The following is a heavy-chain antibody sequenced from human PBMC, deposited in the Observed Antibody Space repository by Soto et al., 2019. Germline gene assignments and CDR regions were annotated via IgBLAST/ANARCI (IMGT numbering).Heavy chain of an antibody. Sequence: GGSLRLSCAASGFTFDDYAMHWVRQAPGKGLEWVSLISWDGGSTYYADSVKGRFTISRDNSKNSLYLQMNSLRAEDTALYYCAKDNEGGSGSYFDYWGQGTLATVSS. CDR1: GFTFDDYA. CDR2: ISWDGGST. CDR3: AKDNEGGSGSYFDY. D-gene: IGHD1-26*01. J-gene: IGHJ4*02. V-gene: IGHV3-43D*03.